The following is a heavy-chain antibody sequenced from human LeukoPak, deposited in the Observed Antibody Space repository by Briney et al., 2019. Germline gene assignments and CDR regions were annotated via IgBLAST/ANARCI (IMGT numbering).Heavy chain of an antibody. CDR3: ARDVTSGWTFDF. V-gene: IGHV4-59*01. J-gene: IGHJ4*02. D-gene: IGHD6-19*01. CDR1: GGSISSYY. Sequence: SETLSLTCTVSGGSISSYYWSWIRQPPGKGLEWIGYIYYRGSTKYNPSLKSRVTMSVDTSKNHFSLKLSSVTAADTAVYYCARDVTSGWTFDFWGQGTLVTVSS. CDR2: IYYRGST.